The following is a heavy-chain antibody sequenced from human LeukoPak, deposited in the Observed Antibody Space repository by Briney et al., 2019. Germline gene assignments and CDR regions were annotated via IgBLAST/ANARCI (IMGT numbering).Heavy chain of an antibody. CDR3: AKGGAYDLLTGSDFDH. V-gene: IGHV3-23*01. CDR2: ISGSGGSS. D-gene: IGHD3-9*01. Sequence: GSLRLSCAASGFSFSSHAMSWVRQAPGKGLEWVSSISGSGGSSAYADSVKGRFTISRDSSKNTLYLQMNSLRAEDTAVHYCAKGGAYDLLTGSDFDHWGQGTLVTVSS. J-gene: IGHJ4*02. CDR1: GFSFSSHA.